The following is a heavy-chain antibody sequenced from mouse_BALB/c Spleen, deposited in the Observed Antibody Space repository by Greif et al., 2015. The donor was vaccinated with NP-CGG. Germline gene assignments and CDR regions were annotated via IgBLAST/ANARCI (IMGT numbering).Heavy chain of an antibody. CDR1: GFTFSSYA. CDR3: ARGGFITTAIDY. CDR2: ISSGGST. D-gene: IGHD1-2*01. Sequence: EVMLVESGGGLVKPGGSLKLSCAASGFTFSSYAMSWVRQTPEKGLEWVASISSGGSTYYPDSVKGRFTISRDNARNILYLQMSSLRSEDTAMYYCARGGFITTAIDYWGQGTTLTVSS. J-gene: IGHJ2*01. V-gene: IGHV5-6-5*01.